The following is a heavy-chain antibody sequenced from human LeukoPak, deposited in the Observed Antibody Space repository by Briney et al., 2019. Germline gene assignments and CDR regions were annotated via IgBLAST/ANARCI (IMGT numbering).Heavy chain of an antibody. CDR2: ISSSSSTI. D-gene: IGHD5-18*01. J-gene: IGHJ4*02. Sequence: GGSLRLSCAASGFTFSDYYMSWIRQAPGKGLEWLSYISSSSSTIYYADSVKGRFTISRDNAKNSLYLQMNSLRAEDTAVYYCARRIQLWLMGTGSYYFDYWGQGTLVTVSS. V-gene: IGHV3-11*04. CDR1: GFTFSDYY. CDR3: ARRIQLWLMGTGSYYFDY.